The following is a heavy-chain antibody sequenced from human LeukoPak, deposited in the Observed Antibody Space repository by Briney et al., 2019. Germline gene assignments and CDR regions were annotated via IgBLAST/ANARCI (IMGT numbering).Heavy chain of an antibody. CDR3: AATYYYDSSGYYSDY. CDR2: INPNSGGT. J-gene: IGHJ4*02. Sequence: GASVKVSCKASGYTFTGYYMHWVRQAPGQGLEWMGWINPNSGGTNYAQKFQGRVTMTRDTSISTAYMELSRLRSDDTAVYYCAATYYYDSSGYYSDYWGQGTLVTVSS. V-gene: IGHV1-2*02. D-gene: IGHD3-22*01. CDR1: GYTFTGYY.